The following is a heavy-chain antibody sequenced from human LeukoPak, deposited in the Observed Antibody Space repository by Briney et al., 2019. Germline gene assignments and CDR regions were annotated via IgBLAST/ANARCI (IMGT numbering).Heavy chain of an antibody. CDR1: GDYISSSSYY. Sequence: SETLSLNCTVSGDYISSSSYYWGWIRQTPGKGLEWIGSVYKNGNSYHNPSLKSRVSISIDTSKNQFSLKVTSVTVADTAVYYCGRPGTNGKEGLEYWGQGTLVTGSS. V-gene: IGHV4-39*01. CDR3: GRPGTNGKEGLEY. J-gene: IGHJ4*02. CDR2: VYKNGNS. D-gene: IGHD1-26*01.